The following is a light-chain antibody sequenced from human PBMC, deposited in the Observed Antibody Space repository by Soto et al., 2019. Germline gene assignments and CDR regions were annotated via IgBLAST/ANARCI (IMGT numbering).Light chain of an antibody. CDR3: QQYNNWPLT. CDR1: QIVSSSY. J-gene: IGKJ5*01. V-gene: IGKV3-20*01. Sequence: IVLTQSPGALSLSPGERATLSCRAIQIVSSSYLAWYQQKPGQAPRLLIYGASSRATGIPDRFSGSGSGTEFTVTTEFTLTISSLQSEDFAVYFCQQYNNWPLTFGPGTRLEIK. CDR2: GAS.